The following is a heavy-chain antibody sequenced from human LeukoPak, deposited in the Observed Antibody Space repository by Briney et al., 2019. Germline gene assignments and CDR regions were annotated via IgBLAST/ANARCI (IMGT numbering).Heavy chain of an antibody. V-gene: IGHV4-30-4*08. Sequence: SETLSLTCTVSGGSISSGSYYWSWIRQPAGKGLEWIGYIYYSGSTYYNPSLKSRVTISVDTSKNQFSLRLSSVTAADTAVYYCARVRIVPAARNWFDPWGQGTLVTVSS. J-gene: IGHJ5*02. CDR3: ARVRIVPAARNWFDP. D-gene: IGHD2-2*01. CDR2: IYYSGST. CDR1: GGSISSGSYY.